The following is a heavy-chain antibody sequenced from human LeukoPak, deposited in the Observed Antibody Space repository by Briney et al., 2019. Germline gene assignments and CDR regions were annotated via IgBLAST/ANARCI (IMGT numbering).Heavy chain of an antibody. CDR1: GGTFSSYA. CDR3: ARVPYDILTGSGYYMDV. CDR2: IIPIFGTA. J-gene: IGHJ6*03. V-gene: IGHV1-69*05. D-gene: IGHD3-9*01. Sequence: SVKVSCKASGGTFSSYAINWVRQAPGQGLKWMGGIIPIFGTANYAQKFQGRVTMTTDTSTSTAYMELRSLRSDDTAVYYCARVPYDILTGSGYYMDVWGKGTTVTISS.